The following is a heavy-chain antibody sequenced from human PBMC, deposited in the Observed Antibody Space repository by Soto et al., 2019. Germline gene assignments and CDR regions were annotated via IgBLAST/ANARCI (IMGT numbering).Heavy chain of an antibody. CDR1: GLTFSSYA. Sequence: QVQLVESGGGVVQPGRSLRLSCAASGLTFSSYAMHWVRQDPGKGLEWVAVISYDGSNKYYADSVKGRFTISRDNSKNTLYLQMNSLRAEDTAVYYCARAYEGDYFDYWGQETLVTVSS. D-gene: IGHD3-16*01. J-gene: IGHJ4*02. CDR3: ARAYEGDYFDY. V-gene: IGHV3-30-3*01. CDR2: ISYDGSNK.